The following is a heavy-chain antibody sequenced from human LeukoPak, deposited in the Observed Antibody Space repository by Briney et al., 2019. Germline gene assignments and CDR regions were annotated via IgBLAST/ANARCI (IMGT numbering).Heavy chain of an antibody. Sequence: GGSLRLSCAASGFTFSSYSMNWVRQAPGEGLEWVSSISSSSSYIYYADSVKGRFTISRDNAKNSLYLQMNSLRAEDTAVYYCASYDFWSGSSFDYWGQGTLVTVSS. D-gene: IGHD3-3*01. J-gene: IGHJ4*02. CDR1: GFTFSSYS. CDR2: ISSSSSYI. V-gene: IGHV3-21*01. CDR3: ASYDFWSGSSFDY.